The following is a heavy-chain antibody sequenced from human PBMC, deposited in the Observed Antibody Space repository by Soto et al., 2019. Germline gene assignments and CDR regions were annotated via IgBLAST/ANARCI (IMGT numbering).Heavy chain of an antibody. J-gene: IGHJ6*02. CDR2: IYYSGST. V-gene: IGHV4-39*01. Sequence: SETLSLTCTVAGGSISSSSYYWGWIRQPAGKGLEGIGIIYYSGSTYYNPSVESRFTISGDTAKNQFSRKLSSVTAADTAVYYCATTTYDFWSGYYSTYYYYYGIAVWGQGTTVTVSS. CDR1: GGSISSSSYY. D-gene: IGHD3-3*01. CDR3: ATTTYDFWSGYYSTYYYYYGIAV.